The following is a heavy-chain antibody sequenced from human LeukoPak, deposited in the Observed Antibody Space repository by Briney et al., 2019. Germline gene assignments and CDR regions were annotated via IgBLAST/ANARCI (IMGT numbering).Heavy chain of an antibody. CDR3: ARVYRPEYGQQTDY. CDR1: GFTFSSYS. Sequence: EGSLRLSCAASGFTFSSYSMNWVRQAPGKGLEWVSSISSSSSYIYYADSVKGRFTISRDNAKNSLYLQMNSLRAEDTAVYYCARVYRPEYGQQTDYWGQGTLVTVSS. CDR2: ISSSSSYI. D-gene: IGHD6-13*01. V-gene: IGHV3-21*01. J-gene: IGHJ4*02.